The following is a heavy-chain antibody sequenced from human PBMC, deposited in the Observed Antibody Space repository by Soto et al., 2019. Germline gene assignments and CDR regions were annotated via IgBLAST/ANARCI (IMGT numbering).Heavy chain of an antibody. V-gene: IGHV4-34*01. J-gene: IGHJ4*02. CDR1: SGSFSGYY. CDR2: ISQSGNT. CDR3: ARAPKVSGSSQTRPDF. Sequence: SETLSLTCSTYSGSFSGYYWSWIRQPPAKGLEWIGEISQSGNTNYSPSLKSRVSISIDTSKKQFSLNLASVSAADTAVYYCARAPKVSGSSQTRPDFWGQGTLVTVSS. D-gene: IGHD6-6*01.